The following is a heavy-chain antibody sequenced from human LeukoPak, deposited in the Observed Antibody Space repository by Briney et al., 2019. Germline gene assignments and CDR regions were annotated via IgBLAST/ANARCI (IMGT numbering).Heavy chain of an antibody. CDR3: LSVAGSKSNDY. Sequence: GGSLRLSCAASGFTVSSNYMTWVCQAPGKGLEWVSVIYSDDSTYYADSVKGRFTISTDNSQNTLYLQMNSLRAEDTAVYYCLSVAGSKSNDYWGQGTLVTVSS. V-gene: IGHV3-53*01. CDR2: IYSDDST. D-gene: IGHD6-19*01. J-gene: IGHJ4*02. CDR1: GFTVSSNY.